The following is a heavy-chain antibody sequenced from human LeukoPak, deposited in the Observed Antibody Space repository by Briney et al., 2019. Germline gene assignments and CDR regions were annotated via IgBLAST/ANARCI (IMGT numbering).Heavy chain of an antibody. CDR3: ARHLPYDSSAYYLAPFDY. Sequence: SETLSLTCTVSGASISSYWWGWVRQPPEKGLEWIGYMYYTGSTNYNPSLKSRVTMSVDTSKSQFCLKLSSVTAADTAVYYCARHLPYDSSAYYLAPFDYWGQGTLVTVSS. D-gene: IGHD3-22*01. J-gene: IGHJ4*02. V-gene: IGHV4-59*08. CDR1: GASISSYW. CDR2: MYYTGST.